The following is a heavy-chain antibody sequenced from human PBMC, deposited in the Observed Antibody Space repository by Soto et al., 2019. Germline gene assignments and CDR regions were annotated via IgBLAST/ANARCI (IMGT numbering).Heavy chain of an antibody. Sequence: QVHLVQSGAEVKKPGASVKVSCKASGYTFTSYGISWVRQAPGQGLEWMGWISAYNGNTNYAQKLQGRVTMTTDTPTSTADMELRSLRSDDTAVYYCARDEGYSYGHPRHDYWGQGTLVTVSS. D-gene: IGHD5-18*01. J-gene: IGHJ4*02. CDR2: ISAYNGNT. CDR1: GYTFTSYG. CDR3: ARDEGYSYGHPRHDY. V-gene: IGHV1-18*01.